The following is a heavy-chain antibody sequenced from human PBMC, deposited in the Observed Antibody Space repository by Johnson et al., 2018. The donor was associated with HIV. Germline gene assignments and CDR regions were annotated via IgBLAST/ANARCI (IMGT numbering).Heavy chain of an antibody. CDR1: GITVSSNY. Sequence: MLLVESGGGLVQPGGSLRLSCAASGITVSSNYMSWVRQAPGKGLEWVSVIYSGGSTYYADSVKGRFTISRDNSKNTLYLQMNSLRAEDTAVYYCARDSPPWGARGDIWGQGTMVTVSS. V-gene: IGHV3-66*01. J-gene: IGHJ3*02. CDR2: IYSGGST. CDR3: ARDSPPWGARGDI. D-gene: IGHD1-26*01.